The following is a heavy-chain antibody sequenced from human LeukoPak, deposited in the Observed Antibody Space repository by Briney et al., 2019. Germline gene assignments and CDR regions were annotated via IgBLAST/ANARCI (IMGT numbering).Heavy chain of an antibody. V-gene: IGHV4-59*01. CDR3: ARARAVALYCFDY. Sequence: KPSETLSLTCTVSGGAISSYYWSWIRQPPGKGLEGMGYIYYSWSTNYNPSLKSRVTISVDTSKIQFSLKLSSVTAADTAVYYCARARAVALYCFDYWGQGTLVTVSS. D-gene: IGHD6-19*01. J-gene: IGHJ4*02. CDR2: IYYSWST. CDR1: GGAISSYY.